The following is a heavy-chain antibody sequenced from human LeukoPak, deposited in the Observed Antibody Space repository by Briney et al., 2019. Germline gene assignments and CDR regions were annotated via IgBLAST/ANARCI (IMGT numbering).Heavy chain of an antibody. CDR3: ARVRRIAAADAYFDY. CDR1: GYTFTGYY. D-gene: IGHD6-13*01. Sequence: GASVKVSCKASGYTFTGYYMHWVRQAPGQGLEWMGIINPSGGSTSYAQKFQGRVTMTRDMSTSTVYMELSSLRSEDTAVYYCARVRRIAAADAYFDYWGQGTLVTVSS. V-gene: IGHV1-46*01. J-gene: IGHJ4*02. CDR2: INPSGGST.